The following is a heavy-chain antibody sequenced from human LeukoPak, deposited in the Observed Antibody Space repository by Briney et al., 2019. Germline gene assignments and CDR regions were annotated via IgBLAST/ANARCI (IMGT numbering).Heavy chain of an antibody. D-gene: IGHD1-26*01. Sequence: SEALSLTCTVSGGSTSSYYWSWIRQPPGKGLEWIGYIYYSGSTNYNPSLKSRVTISVDTSKNQFSLKLTSVTAADTAVYYCAREGSIVGALDYWGQGTLVTVSS. J-gene: IGHJ4*02. CDR3: AREGSIVGALDY. V-gene: IGHV4-59*01. CDR1: GGSTSSYY. CDR2: IYYSGST.